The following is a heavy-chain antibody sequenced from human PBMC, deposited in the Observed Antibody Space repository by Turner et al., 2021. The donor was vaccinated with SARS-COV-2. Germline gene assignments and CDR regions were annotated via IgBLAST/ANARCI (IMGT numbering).Heavy chain of an antibody. Sequence: QVQLQESGPGLVQSSETLSLTCTVSGPSISSYFWTWIRQSPGRGLEWIGYIYASEDTDYHPSLKSRATISVDWSKNQFSLSLRSVTAADSAVYYCARDLGRHCTSTTCHRWEDNGMDVWGQGATVTVS. V-gene: IGHV4-4*08. D-gene: IGHD2-8*01. CDR3: ARDLGRHCTSTTCHRWEDNGMDV. CDR1: GPSISSYF. J-gene: IGHJ6*02. CDR2: IYASEDT.